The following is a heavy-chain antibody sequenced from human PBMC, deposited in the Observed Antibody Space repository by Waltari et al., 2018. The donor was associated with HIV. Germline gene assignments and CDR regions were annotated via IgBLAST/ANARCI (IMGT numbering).Heavy chain of an antibody. D-gene: IGHD3-10*01. V-gene: IGHV3-30*02. Sequence: QVQLVESGGGVVQPGGSLRLSCVASGLNFSDYGMHWVRQAPGKGLEWVTFIRYDGSYASYLHSVKGRFTISRDSSKNTVYLQMNSLRLEDTAMYYCAKDLVTNVRGGAFDPWGQGTLVTVSS. CDR3: AKDLVTNVRGGAFDP. CDR1: GLNFSDYG. CDR2: IRYDGSYA. J-gene: IGHJ5*02.